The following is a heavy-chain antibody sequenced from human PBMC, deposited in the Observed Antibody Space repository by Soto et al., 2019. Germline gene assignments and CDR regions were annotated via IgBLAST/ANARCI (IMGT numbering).Heavy chain of an antibody. CDR1: GGSFSGYY. CDR3: ARVGDSSSWPLYFDY. CDR2: INHSGST. J-gene: IGHJ4*02. Sequence: PSETLSLTCAVYGGSFSGYYLSWIRQPPGKGLEWIGEINHSGSTNYNPSLKSRVTISVDTSKNQFSLKLSSVTAADTAVYYCARVGDSSSWPLYFDYWGQGTLVTVYS. V-gene: IGHV4-34*01. D-gene: IGHD6-13*01.